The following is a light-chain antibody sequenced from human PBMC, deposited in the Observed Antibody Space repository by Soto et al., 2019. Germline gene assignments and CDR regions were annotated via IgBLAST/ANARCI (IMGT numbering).Light chain of an antibody. V-gene: IGKV4-1*01. J-gene: IGKJ4*01. CDR3: QQYYSNPELT. Sequence: DIVMTQSPDSLAVSLGERATINCKSSQNILYSSNNKNYLAWYQQKPGQPPKLLIYWASTRESGVPDRFSGSGSGTDFALTISSLQAEDVAVYYCQQYYSNPELTFGGGTKVDIK. CDR2: WAS. CDR1: QNILYSSNNKNY.